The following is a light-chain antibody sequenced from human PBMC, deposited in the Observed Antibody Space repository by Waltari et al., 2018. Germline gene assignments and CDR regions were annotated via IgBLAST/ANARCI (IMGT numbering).Light chain of an antibody. CDR3: SSYAGSDNFVV. CDR2: EVS. V-gene: IGLV2-8*01. Sequence: QSALTQPPSASGSPGQSVTISCTGTSSDIGGYNYVSWYQHHPDKAPNLMIYEVSKRPSGVPDRFSGCKSDNTASLTVSGLQAEDEADYYCSSYAGSDNFVVFGGGTKLTVL. J-gene: IGLJ2*01. CDR1: SSDIGGYNY.